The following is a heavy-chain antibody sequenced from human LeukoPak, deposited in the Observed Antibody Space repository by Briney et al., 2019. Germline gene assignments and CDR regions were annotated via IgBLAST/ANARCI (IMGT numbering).Heavy chain of an antibody. Sequence: TGGSLRLSCAASGFTFSSYGMHWVRQAPGKGLEWVAFIRYDGSNKYYADSVKGRFTISRDNSKNTLYLQMNSLRAEDTAVYYCAKDGRPLTVTTSFDYWGQGTLVTVSS. V-gene: IGHV3-30*02. CDR2: IRYDGSNK. CDR1: GFTFSSYG. J-gene: IGHJ4*02. D-gene: IGHD4-17*01. CDR3: AKDGRPLTVTTSFDY.